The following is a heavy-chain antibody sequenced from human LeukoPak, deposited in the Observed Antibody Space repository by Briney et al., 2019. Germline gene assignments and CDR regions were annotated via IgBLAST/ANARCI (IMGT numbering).Heavy chain of an antibody. Sequence: SETLSLTCAVSGGSISSGGYSWSWIRQPPGKGLEWIGYIYHSGSTYYNPSLKSRVTISVDRSKNQFSLKLSSVTAADTAVYYCARSRYSSSAWFDPWGQGTLVTVSS. D-gene: IGHD6-6*01. CDR3: ARSRYSSSAWFDP. CDR2: IYHSGST. CDR1: GGSISSGGYS. V-gene: IGHV4-30-2*01. J-gene: IGHJ5*02.